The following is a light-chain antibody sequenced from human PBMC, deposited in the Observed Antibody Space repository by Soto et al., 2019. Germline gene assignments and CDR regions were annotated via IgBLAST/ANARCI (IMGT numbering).Light chain of an antibody. CDR1: SSVVGSYNL. CDR2: EDS. Sequence: QSVLTQPASVSGSPGRSITISCTGTSSVVGSYNLVSWYQQHPGKAPKLIIYEDSKRPSGVSNRFSGSKSGNTASLTISGLQAEDEADYYCCSYAGSGTYVFGTGTKVTVL. V-gene: IGLV2-23*01. J-gene: IGLJ1*01. CDR3: CSYAGSGTYV.